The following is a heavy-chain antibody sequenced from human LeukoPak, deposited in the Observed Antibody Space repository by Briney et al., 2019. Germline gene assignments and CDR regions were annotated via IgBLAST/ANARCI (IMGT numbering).Heavy chain of an antibody. V-gene: IGHV3-48*01. CDR1: GFTFSGFS. D-gene: IGHD4-11*01. CDR3: ARAVSNYYFWYFDL. CDR2: ISRTTDPT. Sequence: GGSLRLSCVGSGFTFSGFSMNWVRLAPGKGLELVSYISRTTDPTYYADSVKGRFTVSRDDAKSSLYLQMNSLRAEDTAVYYCARAVSNYYFWYFDLWGRGTLVTVSS. J-gene: IGHJ2*01.